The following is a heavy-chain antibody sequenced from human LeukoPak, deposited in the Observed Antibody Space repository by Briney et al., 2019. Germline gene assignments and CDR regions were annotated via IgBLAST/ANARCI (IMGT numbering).Heavy chain of an antibody. J-gene: IGHJ4*02. CDR1: GFAFSTYG. CDR3: AKAETYYYDSTPDY. CDR2: ISYDGKVK. D-gene: IGHD3-22*01. V-gene: IGHV3-30*18. Sequence: PGRSLRLSCAASGFAFSTYGMQWVCQAPGKGLEWVAVISYDGKVKHYTDSVKGRFTISRDNSRNTLYLQMNSLRAEDTAVYYCAKAETYYYDSTPDYWGQGTLVTVSS.